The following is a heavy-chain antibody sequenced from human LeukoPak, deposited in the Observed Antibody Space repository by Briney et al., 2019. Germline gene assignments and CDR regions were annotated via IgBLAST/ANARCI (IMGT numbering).Heavy chain of an antibody. CDR2: IYYSGST. D-gene: IGHD6-6*01. CDR3: ARGGSSDYYYYMDV. CDR1: GGSISSYY. J-gene: IGHJ6*03. V-gene: IGHV4-59*01. Sequence: PSETLSLTCTVSGGSISSYYWSWIRQPPGKGLEWIGYIYYSGSTNYNPSLKSRVTISVDTSKNQFSLKPSSVTAADTAVYYCARGGSSDYYYYMDVWGKWTTVTFSS.